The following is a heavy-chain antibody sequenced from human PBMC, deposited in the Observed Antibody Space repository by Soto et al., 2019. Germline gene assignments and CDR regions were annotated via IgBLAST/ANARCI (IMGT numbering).Heavy chain of an antibody. D-gene: IGHD6-19*01. CDR1: GYSISSGSY. V-gene: IGHV4-38-2*02. J-gene: IGHJ4*01. Sequence: SETLSLTCTVSGYSISSGSYWGWIRQPPGKGPEWIASIYHGRTTFYNPSLKRRLTISVDTSHNQFALNLRSVTAADTAVYYGARTQVMVVAGSTFDYWGHGTLVTVSS. CDR2: IYHGRTT. CDR3: ARTQVMVVAGSTFDY.